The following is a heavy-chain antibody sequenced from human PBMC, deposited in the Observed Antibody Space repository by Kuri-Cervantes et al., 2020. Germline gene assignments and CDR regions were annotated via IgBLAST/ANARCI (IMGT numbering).Heavy chain of an antibody. CDR3: ARADYNFWSGSDHHFDY. Sequence: ETLSLTCAASEFTSEDYAMHWVRQAPGKGLEWVSSISSSSSYIYYADSVKGRFTISRDNAKNSLYLQMNSLRAEDTAVYYCARADYNFWSGSDHHFDYWGQGTLVTVSS. CDR2: ISSSSSYI. CDR1: EFTSEDYA. V-gene: IGHV3-21*03. J-gene: IGHJ4*02. D-gene: IGHD3-3*01.